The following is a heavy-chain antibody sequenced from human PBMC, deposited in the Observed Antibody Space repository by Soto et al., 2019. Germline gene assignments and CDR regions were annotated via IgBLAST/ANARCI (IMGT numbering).Heavy chain of an antibody. CDR1: GYTVTNYG. CDR2: ISGYNGNT. Sequence: AAVKVACTASGYTVTNYGISLIRHAPGQGLEWMGWISGYNGNTNYAQKFQGRVTMTTDTSTNTAYMDLRSLRSDDTAVYFCAREESTDPYFDYWGQGTLVTVSS. V-gene: IGHV1-18*04. CDR3: AREESTDPYFDY. J-gene: IGHJ4*02.